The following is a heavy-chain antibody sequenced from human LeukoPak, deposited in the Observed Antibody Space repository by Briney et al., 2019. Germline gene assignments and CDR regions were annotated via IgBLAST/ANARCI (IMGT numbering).Heavy chain of an antibody. CDR1: GYTFTSYA. CDR2: INAGNGNT. Sequence: ASVKVSCKASGYTFTSYAMHWVRQDPGQRLEWMGWINAGNGNTKYSQKFQGRVTITRDTSASTAYMELSSLRSEDTAVYYCARAFIGVPDAIYWGQGTLVTVSS. J-gene: IGHJ4*02. CDR3: ARAFIGVPDAIY. V-gene: IGHV1-3*01. D-gene: IGHD2-2*02.